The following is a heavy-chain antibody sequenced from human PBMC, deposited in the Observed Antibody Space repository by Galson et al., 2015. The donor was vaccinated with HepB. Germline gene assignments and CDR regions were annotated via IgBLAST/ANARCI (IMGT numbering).Heavy chain of an antibody. D-gene: IGHD6-19*01. Sequence: SVKVSCKASGYTFTSYAMNWVRQAPGQGLEWMGWINTNTGNPTYAQGFTGRFVFSLDTSVSTAYLQISSLKAEDTAVYYCARVLEQWLAPGSGFDCWGQGTLVTVSS. CDR2: INTNTGNP. J-gene: IGHJ4*02. CDR3: ARVLEQWLAPGSGFDC. CDR1: GYTFTSYA. V-gene: IGHV7-4-1*02.